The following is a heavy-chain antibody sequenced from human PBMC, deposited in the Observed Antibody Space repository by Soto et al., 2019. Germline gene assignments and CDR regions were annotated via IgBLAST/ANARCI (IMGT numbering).Heavy chain of an antibody. D-gene: IGHD3-22*01. Sequence: GASVKVSCKASGYTFTGYYLHWVRQAPGQGLEWMGWINPKSGGTKYAQNFQGRVTMTRDTSISTAYLQWSSLKASDTAMYYCARQMYYYDSSGYLNWFDPWGQGTLVTVSS. CDR1: GYTFTGYY. CDR2: INPKSGGT. CDR3: ARQMYYYDSSGYLNWFDP. V-gene: IGHV1-2*02. J-gene: IGHJ5*02.